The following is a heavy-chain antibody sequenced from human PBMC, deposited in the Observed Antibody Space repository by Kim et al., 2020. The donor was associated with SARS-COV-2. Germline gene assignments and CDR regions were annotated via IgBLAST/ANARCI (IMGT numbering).Heavy chain of an antibody. Sequence: GGSLRLSCAASGFTFSSYAMHWVRQAPGKGLEWVAVISYDGSNKYYVDSVKGRFTISRDNSKNTLYLQMNSLRAEDTAVYYCARLESLYCSGGSCYSGIFDYWGQGTLVTVSS. CDR2: ISYDGSNK. D-gene: IGHD2-15*01. CDR3: ARLESLYCSGGSCYSGIFDY. J-gene: IGHJ4*02. V-gene: IGHV3-30*04. CDR1: GFTFSSYA.